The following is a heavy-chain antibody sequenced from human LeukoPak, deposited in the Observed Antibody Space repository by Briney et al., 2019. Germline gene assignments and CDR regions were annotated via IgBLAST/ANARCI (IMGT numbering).Heavy chain of an antibody. D-gene: IGHD2-15*01. CDR3: ARDLGYCSGGSCTGPFLDY. J-gene: IGHJ4*02. Sequence: ASVKVSCKASGGTFSSYAISWVRQAPGQGLEWMGGIIPIFGTANYAQKFQGRVTITADESTSTAYMELSSLRSEDTAVYYCARDLGYCSGGSCTGPFLDYWGQGTLVTVSS. CDR2: IIPIFGTA. V-gene: IGHV1-69*13. CDR1: GGTFSSYA.